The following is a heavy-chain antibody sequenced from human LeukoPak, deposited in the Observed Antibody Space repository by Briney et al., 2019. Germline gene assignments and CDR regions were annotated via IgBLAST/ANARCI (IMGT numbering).Heavy chain of an antibody. D-gene: IGHD4/OR15-4a*01. Sequence: SQTLSLTCTVAGGSISSGSYYWSWLRQPAGKGLEWIGRIYTSGSTNYNPSLKSRVTISVDTSKNQFSLKLSAVTAADTAVYYCARATVDYGLHYWGQATLVTVSS. CDR3: ARATVDYGLHY. CDR2: IYTSGST. V-gene: IGHV4-61*02. J-gene: IGHJ4*02. CDR1: GGSISSGSYY.